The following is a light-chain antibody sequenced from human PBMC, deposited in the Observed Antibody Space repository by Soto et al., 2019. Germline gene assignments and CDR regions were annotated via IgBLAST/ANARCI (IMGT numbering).Light chain of an antibody. Sequence: DIVLTQSPATLSLSPGEGATLSCRASQSVSNNLAWYQQKPGQAPRLLIYDASNRATGIPARFSGSGSGTDFTLTISRLEPEEFAVYYCQQYGSSPWTVGQGTKVDIK. V-gene: IGKV3-20*01. J-gene: IGKJ1*01. CDR2: DAS. CDR3: QQYGSSPWT. CDR1: QSVSNN.